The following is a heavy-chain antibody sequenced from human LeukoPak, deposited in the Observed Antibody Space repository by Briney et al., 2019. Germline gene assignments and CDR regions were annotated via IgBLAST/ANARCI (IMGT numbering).Heavy chain of an antibody. CDR3: ARMGSYRALYYFDY. V-gene: IGHV4-59*01. J-gene: IGHJ4*02. Sequence: SETLSLTCTVSGGSISSYYWSWIRQPPGKGLEWIGYIYYSGTTNYNSSLKSRVTLSVDTSKNQFSLKLSSVTAADTAVYYCARMGSYRALYYFDYWGQGTLVTVSS. D-gene: IGHD1-26*01. CDR1: GGSISSYY. CDR2: IYYSGTT.